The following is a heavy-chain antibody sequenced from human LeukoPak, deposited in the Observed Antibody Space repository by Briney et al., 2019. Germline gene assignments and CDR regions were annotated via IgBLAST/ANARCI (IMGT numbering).Heavy chain of an antibody. D-gene: IGHD6-13*01. CDR3: AKGGIAAAPLDP. Sequence: GGSLRLSCAASGFTVSGNYMSWVRQAPGKGLEWVSLIYSGGTTYYADSVKGRFTISRDNSKNTLYLQMDSLRAEDTAVYYCAKGGIAAAPLDPWGQGTLVTVSS. CDR1: GFTVSGNY. J-gene: IGHJ5*02. CDR2: IYSGGTT. V-gene: IGHV3-53*01.